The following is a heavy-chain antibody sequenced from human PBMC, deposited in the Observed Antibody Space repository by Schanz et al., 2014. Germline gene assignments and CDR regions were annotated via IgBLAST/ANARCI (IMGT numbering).Heavy chain of an antibody. CDR3: ARDLLVSHYDFWSGNDY. J-gene: IGHJ4*02. V-gene: IGHV3-30-3*01. CDR1: GFPFSSYA. D-gene: IGHD3-3*01. Sequence: VQLVESGGGLVQPGGSLRLSCAASGFPFSSYAFHWVRQAPGKGLEWVALISYDGNTKYYADSVKGRFTISRDNSKNTLYLQMNSLRADDTAVYYCARDLLVSHYDFWSGNDYWGQGTLVTVSS. CDR2: ISYDGNTK.